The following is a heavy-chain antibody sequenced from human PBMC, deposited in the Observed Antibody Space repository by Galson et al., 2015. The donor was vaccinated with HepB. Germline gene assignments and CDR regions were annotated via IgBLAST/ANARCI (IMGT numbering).Heavy chain of an antibody. CDR2: IKQGGSEK. V-gene: IGHV3-7*01. Sequence: SLRLSCAASGFTFSSYWMSWVRQAPGKGLEWVANIKQGGSEKYYVDSVRGRFTISRDNTKNSLYLQMNSLRADDTAVYYCARTHSVPAPLWDYYYYMDVWGKGTTVTVSS. CDR3: ARTHSVPAPLWDYYYYMDV. D-gene: IGHD2-2*01. J-gene: IGHJ6*03. CDR1: GFTFSSYW.